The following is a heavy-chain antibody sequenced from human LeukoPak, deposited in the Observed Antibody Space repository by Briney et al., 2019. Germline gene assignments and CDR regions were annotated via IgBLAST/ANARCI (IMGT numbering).Heavy chain of an antibody. CDR3: ARHYYDSAYGFDP. V-gene: IGHV4-59*08. J-gene: IGHJ5*02. CDR1: VGSISSYY. CDR2: IYFSGTT. Sequence: SSETLSLTCTVSVGSISSYYWSWIRQPPGKGLEWIGYIYFSGTTNYNPSLKSRVTMSVDTSKNQFSLKLNSVTAADTAVYYCARHYYDSAYGFDPWGQGTLVTVSS. D-gene: IGHD3-22*01.